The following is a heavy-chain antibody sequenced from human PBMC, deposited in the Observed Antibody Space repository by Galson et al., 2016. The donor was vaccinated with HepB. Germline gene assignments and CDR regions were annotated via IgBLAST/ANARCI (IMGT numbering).Heavy chain of an antibody. CDR1: GFTVSSNY. D-gene: IGHD5-18*01. J-gene: IGHJ4*02. V-gene: IGHV3-53*01. Sequence: SLRLSCAASGFTVSSNYMSWVRQAPGKGLEWVSVVYAGGATYYADSVKGRFTISRDNSKNTLYLQMSSLRAEDTAAYYCVKPNTAGPSSYFDWWGQGTLVTVSS. CDR3: VKPNTAGPSSYFDW. CDR2: VYAGGAT.